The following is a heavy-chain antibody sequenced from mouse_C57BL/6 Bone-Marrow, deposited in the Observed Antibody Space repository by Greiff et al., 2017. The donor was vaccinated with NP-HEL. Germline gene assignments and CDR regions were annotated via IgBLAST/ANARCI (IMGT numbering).Heavy chain of an antibody. CDR1: GYTFTDYY. CDR2: IFPGSGST. D-gene: IGHD2-5*01. V-gene: IGHV1-75*01. CDR3: ARKGTKDYYSNYFDY. J-gene: IGHJ2*01. Sequence: QVQLQQSGPELVKPGASVKISCKASGYTFTDYYINWVKQRPGQGLEWIGWIFPGSGSTYYNEKFKGKATLTVDKSSSTAYMLLSSLTSEDSAVYFCARKGTKDYYSNYFDYWGQGTTLTVSS.